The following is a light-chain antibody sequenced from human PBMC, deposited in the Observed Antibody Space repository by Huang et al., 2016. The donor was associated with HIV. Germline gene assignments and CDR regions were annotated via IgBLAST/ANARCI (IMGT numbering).Light chain of an antibody. CDR1: QTLVHTDGNTY. J-gene: IGKJ1*01. V-gene: IGKV2-30*02. CDR2: KVS. CDR3: MQGTHWPPGT. Sequence: DVIMTQSPLLLPVTLGQPAAISCRSSQTLVHTDGNTYLNWFLQRPGQSPRRLIYKVSNRDSGVPDRFTGSGPGIEFTLTISRVEAEDVGIYYCMQGTHWPPGTFGQGTNMEIK.